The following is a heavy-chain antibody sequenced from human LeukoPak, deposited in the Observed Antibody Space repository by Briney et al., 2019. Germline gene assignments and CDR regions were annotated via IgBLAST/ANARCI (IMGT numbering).Heavy chain of an antibody. D-gene: IGHD5-24*01. CDR2: IYYSGST. J-gene: IGHJ2*01. CDR1: GGSISRYY. V-gene: IGHV4-59*08. CDR3: ARPVRLQNVKWYLDL. Sequence: SETLSLTCTVSGGSISRYYWSWIRHPPGKGLEWIGYIYYSGSTNYNTTNYNPSLTSRVTISVDASKNQFSLKLTSVTAADTAVYYCARPVRLQNVKWYLDLWGRGTLVTVSS.